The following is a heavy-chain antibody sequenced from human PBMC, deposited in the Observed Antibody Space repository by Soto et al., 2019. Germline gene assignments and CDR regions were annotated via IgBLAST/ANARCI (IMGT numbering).Heavy chain of an antibody. Sequence: GGSLRLSCAASGFTFSSYAMGWVRQAPGKGLEWVSAISGSGGSTYYADSVKGRFTISRDNSKNTLYLQMNSLRAEDTAVYYCAKTYCSGGSCYLGLDYWGQGTLVTVSS. CDR3: AKTYCSGGSCYLGLDY. V-gene: IGHV3-23*01. J-gene: IGHJ4*02. D-gene: IGHD2-15*01. CDR2: ISGSGGST. CDR1: GFTFSSYA.